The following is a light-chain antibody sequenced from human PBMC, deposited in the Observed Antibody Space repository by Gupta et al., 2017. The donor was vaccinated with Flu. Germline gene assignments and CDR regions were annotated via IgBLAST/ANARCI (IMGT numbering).Light chain of an antibody. Sequence: SLGERATINCKSSQSRCYSPDNRNSLAWYQQKRGQPPKLLFHGASTREAGVPERFSGSASGTDFTLTISMLQAEDVAVYYCQQYYFAPLTFGQGTRLELK. CDR1: QSRCYSPDNRNS. CDR3: QQYYFAPLT. CDR2: GAS. J-gene: IGKJ2*01. V-gene: IGKV4-1*01.